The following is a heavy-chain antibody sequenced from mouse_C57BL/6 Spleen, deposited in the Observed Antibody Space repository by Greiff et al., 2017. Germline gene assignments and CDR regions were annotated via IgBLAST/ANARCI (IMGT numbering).Heavy chain of an antibody. J-gene: IGHJ1*03. CDR3: AEEGYFGGIWYFDV. D-gene: IGHD2-3*01. Sequence: QVQLQQPGTELVKPGASVTLSCKASGYIFTSYWMHWVKQRPGQGLEWIGNINPSNGGTNYNEKFKNKATLTVDKSSSTAYMQLSSLTSEDSAVYYCAEEGYFGGIWYFDVWGTGTTVTVSS. V-gene: IGHV1-53*01. CDR2: INPSNGGT. CDR1: GYIFTSYW.